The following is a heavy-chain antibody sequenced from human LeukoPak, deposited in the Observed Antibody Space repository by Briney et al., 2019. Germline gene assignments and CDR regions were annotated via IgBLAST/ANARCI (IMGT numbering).Heavy chain of an antibody. CDR1: GYTFTTYG. D-gene: IGHD1-1*01. Sequence: ASVKVSCKASGYTFTTYGISWVRQAPGQGLEWMGWISADNGNTNYVQKLQGRVTMTTDTSTSTAYMELRSLRSDDTAVYYCARDPLDFGTSAAEYFQHWGQGTLVTVSS. CDR2: ISADNGNT. CDR3: ARDPLDFGTSAAEYFQH. V-gene: IGHV1-18*01. J-gene: IGHJ1*01.